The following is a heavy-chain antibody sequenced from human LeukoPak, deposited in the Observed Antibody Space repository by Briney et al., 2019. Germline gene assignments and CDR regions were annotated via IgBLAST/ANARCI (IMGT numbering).Heavy chain of an antibody. D-gene: IGHD1-26*01. Sequence: SETLSLTCAVYGGSFSGYYCSWIRQPPGKGREWIGEINHSGSTNYNPSLKSGVTISVETSKNQFSLKLSSVTAADTAVYYCARGIVGATKAFDYWGQGTLVTVSS. CDR3: ARGIVGATKAFDY. J-gene: IGHJ4*02. CDR2: INHSGST. V-gene: IGHV4-34*01. CDR1: GGSFSGYY.